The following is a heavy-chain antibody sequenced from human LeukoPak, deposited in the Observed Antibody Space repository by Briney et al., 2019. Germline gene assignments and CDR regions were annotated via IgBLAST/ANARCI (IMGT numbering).Heavy chain of an antibody. CDR3: ARDTTSSSWSYGDFDY. CDR1: GYIFTSFY. J-gene: IGHJ4*02. CDR2: IIPIFGTA. Sequence: SVKVSCKASGYIFTSFYMHRVRQAPGQGLEWMGGIIPIFGTANYAQKFQGRVTITADESTSTAYMELSSLRSEDTAVYYCARDTTSSSWSYGDFDYWGQGTLVTVSS. V-gene: IGHV1-69*13. D-gene: IGHD6-13*01.